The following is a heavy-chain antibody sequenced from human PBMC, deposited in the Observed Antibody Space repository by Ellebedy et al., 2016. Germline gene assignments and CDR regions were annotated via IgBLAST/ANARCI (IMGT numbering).Heavy chain of an antibody. V-gene: IGHV4-34*01. CDR3: ARLRSAPSEAFDI. D-gene: IGHD3-3*01. CDR1: GGSFSGYY. CDR2: INHSGST. J-gene: IGHJ3*02. Sequence: SETLSLXXAVYGGSFSGYYWSWIRQPPGKGLEWIGEINHSGSTNYNPSLKSRVTISVDTSKNQFSLKLSSVTAADTAVYYCARLRSAPSEAFDIWGQGTMVTVSS.